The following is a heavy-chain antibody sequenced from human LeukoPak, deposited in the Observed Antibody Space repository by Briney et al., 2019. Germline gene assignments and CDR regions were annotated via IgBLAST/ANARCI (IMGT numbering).Heavy chain of an antibody. Sequence: SETLSLTCTVTGGSISSYYWSWIRQPPGKGLEWIGYIYTSGSTNYNPSLKSRVTISVDTSKNQFSLKLSSVTAADTAVYYCARLSGTLTSKLELRYFDYWGQGTLVTVSS. CDR2: IYTSGST. J-gene: IGHJ4*02. CDR1: GGSISSYY. V-gene: IGHV4-4*09. D-gene: IGHD1-7*01. CDR3: ARLSGTLTSKLELRYFDY.